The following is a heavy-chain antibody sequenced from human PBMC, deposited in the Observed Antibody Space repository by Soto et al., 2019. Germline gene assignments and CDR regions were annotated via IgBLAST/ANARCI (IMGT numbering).Heavy chain of an antibody. CDR3: AKVSGVDGYNPDWYFDL. Sequence: GGSLRLSCEASGGMFSSYVMNWVRQAPGKGLEWVSGISWSSGNIAYANSVKGRFTISRDNAKNSLYLQMNSLRAEDTALYYCAKVSGVDGYNPDWYFDLWGRGALVTVSS. D-gene: IGHD5-12*01. CDR2: ISWSSGNI. CDR1: GGMFSSYV. J-gene: IGHJ2*01. V-gene: IGHV3-9*01.